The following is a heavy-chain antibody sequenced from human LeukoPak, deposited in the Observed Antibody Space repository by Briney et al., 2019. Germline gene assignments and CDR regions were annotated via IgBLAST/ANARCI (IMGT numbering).Heavy chain of an antibody. CDR1: GFTFSSYW. CDR2: INTDGSST. V-gene: IGHV3-74*01. D-gene: IGHD2-2*01. Sequence: GGSLRLSCAASGFTFSSYWMHWVRQAPGKGLVWVSRINTDGSSTSYADSVKGRFTISRDNAKNTLYLQMNSLRAEDTAVYYCARDLTRCSSTSCYPNNAFDIWGQGTMVTVSS. J-gene: IGHJ3*02. CDR3: ARDLTRCSSTSCYPNNAFDI.